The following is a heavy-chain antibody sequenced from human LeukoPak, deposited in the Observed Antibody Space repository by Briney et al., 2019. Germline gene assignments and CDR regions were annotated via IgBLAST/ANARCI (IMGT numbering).Heavy chain of an antibody. CDR2: ISGSGGST. CDR1: GFTFSSYA. V-gene: IGHV3-23*01. J-gene: IGHJ4*02. D-gene: IGHD4-4*01. Sequence: GGSLRLSCAASGFTFSSYAMSWVRQAPGKGLEWVSTISGSGGSTYDADSVKGRFTISRDNSKNTLYLQMNSLRAEDTAVYYCAKYFIYSTLTPVDYWGQGTLVTVSS. CDR3: AKYFIYSTLTPVDY.